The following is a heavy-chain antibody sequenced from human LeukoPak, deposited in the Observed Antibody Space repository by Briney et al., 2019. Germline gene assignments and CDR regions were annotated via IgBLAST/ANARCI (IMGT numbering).Heavy chain of an antibody. V-gene: IGHV4-59*12. CDR1: GSSMSAYY. J-gene: IGHJ5*02. Sequence: PSETLSLTCTVSGSSMSAYYWSWIRQSPGKGLEWIGYIYYSGSINYNPSLTSRVTISVDTSKNQFSLKLSSVTAADTAVYYCAAAPIVVVPAAMEGQTNLFDPWGQGTLVTVSS. CDR3: AAAPIVVVPAAMEGQTNLFDP. CDR2: IYYSGSI. D-gene: IGHD2-2*01.